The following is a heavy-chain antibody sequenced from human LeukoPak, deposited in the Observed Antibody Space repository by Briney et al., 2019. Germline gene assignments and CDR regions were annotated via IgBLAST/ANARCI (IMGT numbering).Heavy chain of an antibody. D-gene: IGHD3-22*01. Sequence: SETLSLTCTVSGGSISSYYWSWIRQPAGKGLEWIGRASNSGSTNYNPSLKSRVTMSLDTSKNQFSLKLSSVTAADTAVYYCAGASYDSSGVHWGQGTLVTVSS. CDR3: AGASYDSSGVH. CDR2: ASNSGST. J-gene: IGHJ4*02. V-gene: IGHV4-4*07. CDR1: GGSISSYY.